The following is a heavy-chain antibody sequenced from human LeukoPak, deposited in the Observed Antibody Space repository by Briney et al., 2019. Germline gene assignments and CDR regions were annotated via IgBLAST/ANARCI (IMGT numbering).Heavy chain of an antibody. CDR3: AKDRQYQLLFGMDV. V-gene: IGHV3-30*18. D-gene: IGHD2-2*01. CDR2: ISYAGSNI. Sequence: GGSLRLSCAASGFTFSSYGMYWVRQAPGKGLEWLAFISYAGSNIYYSDSVKGRFTISRDNSKNTLYLQMNSLRGEDTGVYYCAKDRQYQLLFGMDVWGQGTTVTVSS. J-gene: IGHJ6*02. CDR1: GFTFSSYG.